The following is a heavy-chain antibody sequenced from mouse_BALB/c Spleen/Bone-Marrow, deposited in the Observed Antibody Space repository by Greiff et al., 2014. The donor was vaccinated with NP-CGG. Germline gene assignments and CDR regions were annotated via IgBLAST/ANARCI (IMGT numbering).Heavy chain of an antibody. J-gene: IGHJ4*01. D-gene: IGHD5-5*01. CDR2: IDPANGNT. CDR1: GFNIKDTY. CDR3: SRGYYDYLFALDY. V-gene: IGHV14-3*02. Sequence: SGAELVKPGASVKLSCTASGFNIKDTYIYWVKQRPEQGLEWVGRIDPANGNTKYDPKFQGKAIIAADTSSNTAYLQLSSLTSEDTAVYYCSRGYYDYLFALDYWGHGTSVTVSS.